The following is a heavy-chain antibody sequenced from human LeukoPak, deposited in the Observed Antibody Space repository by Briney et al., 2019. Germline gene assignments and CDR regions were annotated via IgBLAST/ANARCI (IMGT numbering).Heavy chain of an antibody. D-gene: IGHD5-18*01. CDR2: ISSSGSTI. CDR3: ARARGYSYNYFDY. J-gene: IGHJ4*02. CDR1: GFTFSDYY. V-gene: IGHV3-11*01. Sequence: PGGSLRLSCAASGFTFSDYYMSWIRQAPVKGLEWVSYISSSGSTIYYADSVKGRFTISRDNAKNSLYLQMNSLRAEDTAVYYCARARGYSYNYFDYWGQGTLVTVSS.